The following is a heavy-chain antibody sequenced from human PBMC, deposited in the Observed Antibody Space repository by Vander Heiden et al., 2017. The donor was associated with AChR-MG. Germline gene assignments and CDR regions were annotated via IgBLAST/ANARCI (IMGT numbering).Heavy chain of an antibody. CDR1: CGSISSYH. D-gene: IGHD3-16*01. CDR3: ASGGKMATIDSFDS. J-gene: IGHJ3*02. Sequence: VQLQASGPGRVEPSDTLSLTCTVSCGSISSYHWSCLRQAPGKGLEWIGYTYNSGSTNSNPSLKSGVAMSLDMSKNQFSLKLTSVTAADTGTYYCASGGKMATIDSFDSWGQGTMVAVSS. CDR2: TYNSGST. V-gene: IGHV4-4*08.